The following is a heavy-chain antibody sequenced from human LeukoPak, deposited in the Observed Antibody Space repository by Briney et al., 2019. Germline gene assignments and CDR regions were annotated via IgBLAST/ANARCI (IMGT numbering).Heavy chain of an antibody. D-gene: IGHD4-23*01. CDR2: INHSGGT. CDR1: GGSFSDNY. V-gene: IGHV4-34*01. Sequence: PSETLSRTCAVYGGSFSDNYWSWIRQPPGEGLEWSGEINHSGGTNYHPSLKSRVTISQDTSKNQFFLKLYFVTAADTAVYYCARGRWDVRFQNWGQGTLVTVSP. CDR3: ARGRWDVRFQN. J-gene: IGHJ1*01.